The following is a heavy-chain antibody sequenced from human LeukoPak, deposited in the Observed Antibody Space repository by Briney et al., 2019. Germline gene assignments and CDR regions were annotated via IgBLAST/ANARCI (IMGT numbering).Heavy chain of an antibody. CDR1: GFTFSSYE. CDR3: ARVGSYRANYYYYYMDV. Sequence: GGSLRLSCAASGFTFSSYEMNWVRQAPGKGLEWVSYISSSGSTIYYADSVKGRFTISRDNAKNSLYLQMNSLRAEDTAVYYCARVGSYRANYYYYYMDVWGKGTTVTVS. CDR2: ISSSGSTI. D-gene: IGHD1-26*01. V-gene: IGHV3-48*03. J-gene: IGHJ6*03.